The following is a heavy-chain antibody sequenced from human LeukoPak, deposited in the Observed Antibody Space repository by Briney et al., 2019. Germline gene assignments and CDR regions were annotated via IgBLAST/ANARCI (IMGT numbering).Heavy chain of an antibody. Sequence: GGSLRLSCAASGFTFSSYAMHWVRQAPGKGLEWVAVISYDGSNKYYADSVKGRFTISRDNSKNTLYLQMNSLRAEDTAVYYCARDRVPALGITIFGVVPRGGMDVWGQGTTVTVSS. CDR2: ISYDGSNK. V-gene: IGHV3-30-3*01. J-gene: IGHJ6*02. D-gene: IGHD3-3*01. CDR1: GFTFSSYA. CDR3: ARDRVPALGITIFGVVPRGGMDV.